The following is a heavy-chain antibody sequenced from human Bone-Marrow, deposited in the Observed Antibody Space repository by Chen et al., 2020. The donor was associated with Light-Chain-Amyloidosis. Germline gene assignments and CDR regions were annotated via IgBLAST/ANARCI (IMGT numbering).Heavy chain of an antibody. D-gene: IGHD2-8*01. CDR3: AKEMGIHNGAFDI. J-gene: IGHJ3*02. CDR1: KFTFDGYT. CDR2: ISSSSRST. V-gene: IGHV3-21*01. Sequence: ELHLVESGGGLDKPGGSLRPSCAGAKFTFDGYTMNWVRLTPGKGLEWGSAISSSSRSTYYADSVRGRFTTSRDNADNSLTLHMDDLRVEDTGVYFCAKEMGIHNGAFDIWGRGTVVTVSS.